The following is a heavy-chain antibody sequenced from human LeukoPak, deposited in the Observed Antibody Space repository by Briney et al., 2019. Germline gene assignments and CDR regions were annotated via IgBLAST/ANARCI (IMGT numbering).Heavy chain of an antibody. D-gene: IGHD1-14*01. CDR3: GRHDVRMKIYYRDV. Sequence: GESLKISCKGSGYRFTSYWIGWVRQMPGKGLEWMGIIYPGDSDTRYSPSFQGQVTISADKSINTAYLQWSSLKASDTAMYYCGRHDVRMKIYYRDVWGKGTTVTVSS. V-gene: IGHV5-51*01. CDR1: GYRFTSYW. J-gene: IGHJ6*03. CDR2: IYPGDSDT.